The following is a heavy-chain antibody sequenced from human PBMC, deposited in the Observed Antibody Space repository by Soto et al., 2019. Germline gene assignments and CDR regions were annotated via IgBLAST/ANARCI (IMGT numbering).Heavy chain of an antibody. V-gene: IGHV4-31*03. D-gene: IGHD7-27*01. CDR1: GGSISSGGYY. CDR3: AREVLTGGFDY. Sequence: SETLSLTCTVSGGSISSGGYYWSWIRQHPGKGLEWIGYIYYSGSTYYKPSLKSRVTISVDTSKNQFSLKLSSVTAADTAVYYCAREVLTGGFDYWGQGTLVTVSS. CDR2: IYYSGST. J-gene: IGHJ4*02.